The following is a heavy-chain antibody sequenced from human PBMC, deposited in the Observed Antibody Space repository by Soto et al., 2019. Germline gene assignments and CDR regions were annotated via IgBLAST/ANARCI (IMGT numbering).Heavy chain of an antibody. CDR2: SSSSGGYT. Sequence: QVQLVESGGGLVEPGGSLRLSCAASGFSVGDNYMTWIRQAPGKGLEWLSYSSSSGGYTNYADSVKGRFTISRDNAKNSLYLQMDSLRAEDTAVYFCARSSGRRHVFTFDYGLDVWGQGTTVTVCS. CDR1: GFSVGDNY. V-gene: IGHV3-11*06. D-gene: IGHD3-16*01. CDR3: ARSSGRRHVFTFDYGLDV. J-gene: IGHJ6*02.